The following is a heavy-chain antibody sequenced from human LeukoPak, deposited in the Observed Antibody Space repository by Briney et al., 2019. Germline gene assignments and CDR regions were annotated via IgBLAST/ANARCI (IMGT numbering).Heavy chain of an antibody. J-gene: IGHJ4*02. CDR1: GYTFTGYY. D-gene: IGHD5-18*01. Sequence: AASVKVSCKASGYTFTGYYMHWVRQAPGQGLEWMGWINPNSDGTNYAQKFQGRVTMTRDTSISTAYMELSRLRSDDTAVYYCARDGGWRGYSYGFSDYWGQGTLVTVSS. V-gene: IGHV1-2*02. CDR2: INPNSDGT. CDR3: ARDGGWRGYSYGFSDY.